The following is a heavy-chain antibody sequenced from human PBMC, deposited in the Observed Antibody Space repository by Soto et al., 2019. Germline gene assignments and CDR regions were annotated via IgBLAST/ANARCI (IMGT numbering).Heavy chain of an antibody. CDR1: GFTFSSYS. J-gene: IGHJ4*02. Sequence: EVQLVESGGGLVKPGGSLRLSCAASGFTFSSYSMNWVRQAPGKGLEWVSSISSSSSYIYYADSVKGRFTISRDNARNSLYLQMNSLRAEDTAVYYCARALYGSGSDYWLGYWGQGTLVTVSS. CDR2: ISSSSSYI. V-gene: IGHV3-21*01. CDR3: ARALYGSGSDYWLGY. D-gene: IGHD3-10*01.